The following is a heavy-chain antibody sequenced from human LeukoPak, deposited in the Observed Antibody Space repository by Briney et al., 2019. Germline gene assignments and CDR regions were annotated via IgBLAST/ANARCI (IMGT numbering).Heavy chain of an antibody. Sequence: GGSLRLSCAASGFTFTNYWMSWVRQAPGKGLERVASIKEGGSEKYYVDSVKGRFTISRDNAKNSVYLQMNSLRAEDTAVYYCAKDPSIAVAGIFDFWGQGTLVTVSS. CDR2: IKEGGSEK. J-gene: IGHJ4*02. CDR3: AKDPSIAVAGIFDF. D-gene: IGHD6-19*01. CDR1: GFTFTNYW. V-gene: IGHV3-7*03.